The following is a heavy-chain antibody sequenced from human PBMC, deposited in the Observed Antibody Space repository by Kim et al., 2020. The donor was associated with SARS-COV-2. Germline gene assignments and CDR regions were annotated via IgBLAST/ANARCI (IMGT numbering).Heavy chain of an antibody. V-gene: IGHV1-2*02. J-gene: IGHJ4*02. D-gene: IGHD3-10*01. CDR1: GYTFTGYY. CDR3: ARSTMVRGHFDY. CDR2: INPNSGGT. Sequence: ASVKVSCKASGYTFTGYYMHWVRQAPGQGLEWMGWINPNSGGTNYAQKFQGRVTMTRDTSISTAYMELSRLRSDDTAVYYCARSTMVRGHFDYWGQGTLVTVSS.